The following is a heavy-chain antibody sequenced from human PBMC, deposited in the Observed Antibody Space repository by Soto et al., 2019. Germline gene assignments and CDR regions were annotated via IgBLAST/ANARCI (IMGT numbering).Heavy chain of an antibody. J-gene: IGHJ5*02. CDR2: IKTTSDGGTI. CDR1: GFTFSTAW. D-gene: IGHD3-10*01. Sequence: GGSLRLSYAASGFTFSTAWMTWVRQAPGRGLEWVARIKTTSDGGTIHYAAPVKGRFTISRDDSKDTLFLQMNSLKIEDTALYYCIRDPYGSTWGQGTLVTVSS. V-gene: IGHV3-15*01. CDR3: IRDPYGST.